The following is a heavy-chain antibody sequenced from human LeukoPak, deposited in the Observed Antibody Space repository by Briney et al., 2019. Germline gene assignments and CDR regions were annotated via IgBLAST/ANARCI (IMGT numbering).Heavy chain of an antibody. J-gene: IGHJ6*03. D-gene: IGHD2-2*01. Sequence: GGSLRLSCAASGFTFSSYWMSWVSQAPGKGPEWVANIKQDGSEKYYVDSVKGRFTISRDNAKNSLYLQMNSLRAEDTAVYYCARGWGYCSSTSCYYYYYYMDVWGKGTTVTVSS. V-gene: IGHV3-7*01. CDR1: GFTFSSYW. CDR3: ARGWGYCSSTSCYYYYYYMDV. CDR2: IKQDGSEK.